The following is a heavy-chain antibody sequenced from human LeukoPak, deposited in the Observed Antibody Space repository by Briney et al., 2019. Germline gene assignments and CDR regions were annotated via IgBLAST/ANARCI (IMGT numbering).Heavy chain of an antibody. CDR2: ISSSGSTI. D-gene: IGHD3-10*01. V-gene: IGHV3-48*03. CDR1: GFTFSSYE. Sequence: GGSLRLSCAASGFTFSSYEMNWVRQAPGKGLEWVSYISSSGSTIYYADSVKGRFTISRDNAKNSLYLQMNSLRAEDTAVYYCARTGIWFGELVYYMDVWGRGTTVTISS. CDR3: ARTGIWFGELVYYMDV. J-gene: IGHJ6*03.